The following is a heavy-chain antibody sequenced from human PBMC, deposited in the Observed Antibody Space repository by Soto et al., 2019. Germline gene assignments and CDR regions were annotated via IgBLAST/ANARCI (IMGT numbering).Heavy chain of an antibody. CDR3: ARDRYNVFVVGYYPVSDFDY. J-gene: IGHJ4*02. Sequence: GGSLRLSCAASGFTFRNYGMNWVRQAPGKGLEWVSYIGIGSSTTYYADSVKGRFTISRDNAKNSLYLQMNSLRAEDTAVYYCARDRYNVFVVGYYPVSDFDYWGPGTLVTVFS. CDR2: IGIGSSTT. D-gene: IGHD3-22*01. V-gene: IGHV3-48*01. CDR1: GFTFRNYG.